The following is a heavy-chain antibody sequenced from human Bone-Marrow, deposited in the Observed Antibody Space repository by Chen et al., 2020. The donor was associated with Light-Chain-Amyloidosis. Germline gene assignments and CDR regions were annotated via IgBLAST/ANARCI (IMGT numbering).Heavy chain of an antibody. V-gene: IGHV5-51*01. J-gene: IGHJ4*02. Sequence: GYTFPNYWIGWVRQMPGKGLEWMGVIYPDDSDARYSPSFEGQVTISADKSITTAYRQWRSLKASDTAMYYCARRRDGYNFDYWGQGTLVTVSS. D-gene: IGHD5-12*01. CDR2: IYPDDSDA. CDR3: ARRRDGYNFDY. CDR1: GYTFPNYW.